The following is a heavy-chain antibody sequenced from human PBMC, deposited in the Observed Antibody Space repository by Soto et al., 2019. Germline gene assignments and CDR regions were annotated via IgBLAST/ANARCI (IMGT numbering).Heavy chain of an antibody. V-gene: IGHV3-30*18. J-gene: IGHJ4*02. Sequence: GGPLSLSCGASGFTFSRYGMHWVRTAPGKGLEWVAVISYDGSNKYYADSVKGRFTISRDNSKNTLYLQMNSLRAEDTAVYYCAKDGSAHRYFDYWGQGTLVTVS. CDR1: GFTFSRYG. CDR2: ISYDGSNK. CDR3: AKDGSAHRYFDY.